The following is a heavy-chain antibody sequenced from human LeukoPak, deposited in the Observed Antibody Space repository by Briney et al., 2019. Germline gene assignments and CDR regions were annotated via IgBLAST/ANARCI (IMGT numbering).Heavy chain of an antibody. Sequence: SETLSLTCSASGDSISSYYWSWIRQPPGKGLEWIGYIYSSGSTKYNPSLKSRVTISIDTSRNQFSLTVHSVTAADTAMYYCARHPRSCTGGGTCYSWFDASGQGTLVTVSS. D-gene: IGHD2-15*01. CDR3: ARHPRSCTGGGTCYSWFDA. J-gene: IGHJ5*02. CDR2: IYSSGST. CDR1: GDSISSYY. V-gene: IGHV4-59*08.